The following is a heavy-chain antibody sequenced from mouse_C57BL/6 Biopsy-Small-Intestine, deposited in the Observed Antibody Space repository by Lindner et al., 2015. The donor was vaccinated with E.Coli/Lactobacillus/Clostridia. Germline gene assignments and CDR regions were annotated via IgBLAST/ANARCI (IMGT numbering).Heavy chain of an antibody. CDR2: INTNNGKT. Sequence: SVKVSCKASGDSISDDYMHWLRQAPGQGVEWMGWINTNNGKTKSAQKFQGWVTMTRDTSINTVYMELNRLKSDDTAVYYCAREGVTRGVAHWAGMDVWGQGTTVTVSS. D-gene: IGHD2-13*01. V-gene: IGHV14-1*02. CDR3: AREGVTRGVAHWAGMDV. J-gene: IGHJ4*01. CDR1: GDSISDDY.